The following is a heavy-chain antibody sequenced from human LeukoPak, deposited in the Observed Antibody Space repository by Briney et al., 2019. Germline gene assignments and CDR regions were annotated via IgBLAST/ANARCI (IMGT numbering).Heavy chain of an antibody. V-gene: IGHV4-59*01. D-gene: IGHD2-2*01. Sequence: SETLSLTCTVSGGSISSYYWSWIRQPPGKGLEWIGYIYYSGSTNYNPSLKSRVTISVDTSKNQFSLKLSSVTAAGTAVYYCARGVIDCSSTSCYDHFDYWGQGTLVTVSS. J-gene: IGHJ4*02. CDR2: IYYSGST. CDR1: GGSISSYY. CDR3: ARGVIDCSSTSCYDHFDY.